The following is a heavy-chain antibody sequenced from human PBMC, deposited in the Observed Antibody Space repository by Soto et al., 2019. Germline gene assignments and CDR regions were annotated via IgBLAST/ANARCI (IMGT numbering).Heavy chain of an antibody. V-gene: IGHV3-23*01. J-gene: IGHJ4*02. CDR3: AKAFDYNYGGSGGHNDY. CDR1: GFTFNTYA. Sequence: EVQLLESGGGLVQPGGSLRLSCAASGFTFNTYAMSWVRQAPGKGLEWVSAISGGAESIYYSDSVKGRFTISRDNSKNTLYLQINSLRAQDTAVYYCAKAFDYNYGGSGGHNDYWGQGTLVTVSS. CDR2: ISGGAESI. D-gene: IGHD4-4*01.